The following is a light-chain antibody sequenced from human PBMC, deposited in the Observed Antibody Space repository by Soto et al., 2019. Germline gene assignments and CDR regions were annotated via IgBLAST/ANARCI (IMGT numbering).Light chain of an antibody. CDR1: QSVLYTSMNKNY. V-gene: IGKV4-1*01. CDR2: WAS. CDR3: QHYYSTPFT. Sequence: DIVMTQSPDSLAVSLGERATINCKSSQSVLYTSMNKNYLAWYQQKPGQPPKLLIYWASTRESGVPDRFSGSGSVTDFTLTISSLQAEDVAVYYCQHYYSTPFTFGPGTKVDI. J-gene: IGKJ3*01.